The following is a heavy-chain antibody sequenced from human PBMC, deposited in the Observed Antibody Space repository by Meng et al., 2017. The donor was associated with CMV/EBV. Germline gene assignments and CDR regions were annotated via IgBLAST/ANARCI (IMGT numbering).Heavy chain of an antibody. CDR2: IYYSGST. D-gene: IGHD3-3*01. Sequence: SETLSLTCTVSGGSVSSGSYYWSWIRQPPGKGLEWIGYIYYSGSTNYNPSLKSRVTISVDTSKNQFSLKLSSVTAADTAVYYCARVEIFSRIGMDVWGQGTRSPSPQ. V-gene: IGHV4-61*01. CDR3: ARVEIFSRIGMDV. J-gene: IGHJ6*01. CDR1: GGSVSSGSYY.